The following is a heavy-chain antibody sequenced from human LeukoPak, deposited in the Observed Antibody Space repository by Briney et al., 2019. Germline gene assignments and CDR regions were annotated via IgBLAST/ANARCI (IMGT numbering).Heavy chain of an antibody. CDR3: AKETGYSRYDYGDY. CDR2: ISGSGGST. Sequence: GGPLRLSCAASGFTFSSYAMSWVRQAPGKGLEWVSGISGSGGSTYYADSVKGRFTISRDNSKNTLYLQMNSLRAEDTAVYYCAKETGYSRYDYGDYWGQGTLVTVSS. V-gene: IGHV3-23*01. D-gene: IGHD5-12*01. J-gene: IGHJ4*02. CDR1: GFTFSSYA.